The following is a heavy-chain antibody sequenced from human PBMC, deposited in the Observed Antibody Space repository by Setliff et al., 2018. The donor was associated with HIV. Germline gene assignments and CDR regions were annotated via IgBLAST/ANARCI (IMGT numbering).Heavy chain of an antibody. D-gene: IGHD6-25*01. V-gene: IGHV3-7*03. CDR3: ARGTQNFDS. J-gene: IGHJ4*02. CDR1: GFTFRSHW. CDR2: INQDGSET. Sequence: GGSLRLSCVASGFTFRSHWMNWVRQAPGKGLEWVANINQDGSETYYVESLKGRLTISRDNTKNSLYLEIMSLRVEDTATFYCARGTQNFDSWGQGTLVTVSS.